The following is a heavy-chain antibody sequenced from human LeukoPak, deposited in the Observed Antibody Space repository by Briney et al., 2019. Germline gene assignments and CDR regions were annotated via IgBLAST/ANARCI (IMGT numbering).Heavy chain of an antibody. CDR1: GFTFSSYS. D-gene: IGHD1-26*01. CDR2: ISSSSATI. V-gene: IGHV3-48*02. Sequence: PGGSLRLSCAASGFTFSSYSINWVRQAPGKGLEWVSYISSSSATIYYAYSVKGRFTISRDNAKNSVYLQMNSLRDEDTAVYYCARDLGNSGSHWGQGTLVTVS. CDR3: ARDLGNSGSH. J-gene: IGHJ4*02.